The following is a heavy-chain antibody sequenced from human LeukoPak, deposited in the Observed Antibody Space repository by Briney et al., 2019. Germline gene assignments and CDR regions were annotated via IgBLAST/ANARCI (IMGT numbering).Heavy chain of an antibody. Sequence: ASVKVSCKASGGTFNSYAISWVRQAPGQGLEWMGGIIPIFGTANYAQEFQGRVTITADESTSTVYMELNSLRSEDTAVYYCARGDSGSHPDNWFDPWGQGTLVTVSS. J-gene: IGHJ5*02. CDR2: IIPIFGTA. D-gene: IGHD1-26*01. CDR3: ARGDSGSHPDNWFDP. CDR1: GGTFNSYA. V-gene: IGHV1-69*13.